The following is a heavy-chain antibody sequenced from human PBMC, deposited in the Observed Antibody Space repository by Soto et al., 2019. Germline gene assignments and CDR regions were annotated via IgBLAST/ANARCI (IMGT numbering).Heavy chain of an antibody. Sequence: GGSLRLSCAASGFTFSSYGMHWVRQAPGKGLEWVAVISYDGSNKYYADPVKGRFTISRDNSKNTLYLQMNSLRAEDTAVYYCAKDLAAAPHTANWFDPWGQGTLVTVSS. J-gene: IGHJ5*02. V-gene: IGHV3-30*18. CDR1: GFTFSSYG. D-gene: IGHD6-13*01. CDR3: AKDLAAAPHTANWFDP. CDR2: ISYDGSNK.